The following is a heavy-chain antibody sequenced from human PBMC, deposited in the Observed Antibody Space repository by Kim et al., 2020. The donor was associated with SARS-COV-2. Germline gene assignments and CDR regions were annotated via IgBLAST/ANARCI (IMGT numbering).Heavy chain of an antibody. CDR2: INAGNGNT. CDR1: GYTFITYA. Sequence: ASVKVSCKASGYTFITYAMHWVRQAPGQRLEWMGWINAGNGNTKYSQKFQDRVTITRDTSASTAYMELSSLRYEDTAVYYCGRVEGRLLYYYYAMDVWGQGTTVTVSS. J-gene: IGHJ6*02. D-gene: IGHD2-15*01. V-gene: IGHV1-3*01. CDR3: GRVEGRLLYYYYAMDV.